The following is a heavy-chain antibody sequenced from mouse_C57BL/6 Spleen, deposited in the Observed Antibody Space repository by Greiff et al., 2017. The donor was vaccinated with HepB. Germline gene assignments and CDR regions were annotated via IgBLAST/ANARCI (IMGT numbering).Heavy chain of an antibody. CDR1: GYTFTSYT. J-gene: IGHJ2*01. D-gene: IGHD4-1*01. V-gene: IGHV1-4*01. CDR2: INPSSGYT. Sequence: QVQLQQSGAELARPGASVKMSCKASGYTFTSYTMHWVKQRPGQGLEWIGYINPSSGYTKYNQKFKDKATLTADKSSSTAYMQLSSLTSEDSAVYYCASWDWVSFDYWGQGTTLTVSS. CDR3: ASWDWVSFDY.